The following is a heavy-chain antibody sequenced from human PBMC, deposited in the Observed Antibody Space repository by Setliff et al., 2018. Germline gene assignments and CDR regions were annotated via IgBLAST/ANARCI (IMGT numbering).Heavy chain of an antibody. Sequence: ETLSLTCTVSGGSISSYYWSWIRQPAGKGLEWIGHIYIGRSANYNPSLKSRVTMSIDTSKNQFSLKLNSVTAADMAVYYCAREQWLDPPGYYYMDVWAKGTTVTV. CDR3: AREQWLDPPGYYYMDV. CDR1: GGSISSYY. D-gene: IGHD6-19*01. V-gene: IGHV4-4*07. J-gene: IGHJ6*03. CDR2: IYIGRSA.